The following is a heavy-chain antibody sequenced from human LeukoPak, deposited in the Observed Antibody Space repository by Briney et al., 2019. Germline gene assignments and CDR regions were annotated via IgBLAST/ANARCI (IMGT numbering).Heavy chain of an antibody. CDR3: ARGYIDSSGYSPRSSFDN. CDR1: GFIFSTYE. CDR2: ISYSGRTI. V-gene: IGHV3-48*03. J-gene: IGHJ4*02. D-gene: IGHD3-22*01. Sequence: GGSLRLSCAASGFIFSTYEMNWVRQASGKGLEWLSYISYSGRTIYYADSVKGRFTISRDNAKNSLYLQMNSLRAEDTAVYYCARGYIDSSGYSPRSSFDNWGQGTLVTVSS.